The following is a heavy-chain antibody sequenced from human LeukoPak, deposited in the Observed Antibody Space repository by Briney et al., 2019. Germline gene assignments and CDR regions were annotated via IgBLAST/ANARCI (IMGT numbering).Heavy chain of an antibody. CDR1: GGSISSGGYY. Sequence: PSQTLSLTCTVSGGSISSGGYYWSWIRQHPGKGLEWIGYIYYSGSTYYNPSLKSRVTISVDTSKNQFSLKLSSVTAADTAVYYCARANTIFGVVKNWFDPWGQGTLVTVSS. CDR2: IYYSGST. V-gene: IGHV4-31*03. D-gene: IGHD3-3*01. CDR3: ARANTIFGVVKNWFDP. J-gene: IGHJ5*02.